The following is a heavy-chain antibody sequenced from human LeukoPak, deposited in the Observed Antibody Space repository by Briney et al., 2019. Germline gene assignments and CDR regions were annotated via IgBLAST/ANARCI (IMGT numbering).Heavy chain of an antibody. CDR2: INHSGST. J-gene: IGHJ6*04. V-gene: IGHV4-34*01. D-gene: IGHD2-2*02. CDR1: GGSFSGYY. Sequence: PSETLSLTCAVYGGSFSGYYWSWIRQPPGKGLEWIGEINHSGSTNYNPSLKSRVTISVDTSKNQFSLKLSSVTAADTAVYYCARRLSAAIKRYGMDVWGKGTTVTVSS. CDR3: ARRLSAAIKRYGMDV.